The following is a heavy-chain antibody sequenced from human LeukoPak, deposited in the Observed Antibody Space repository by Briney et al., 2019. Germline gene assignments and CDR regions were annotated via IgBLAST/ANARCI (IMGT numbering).Heavy chain of an antibody. V-gene: IGHV1-69*05. CDR3: ARGSPPYYYDSSGYYYETPFDY. CDR1: GGTFSSYA. D-gene: IGHD3-22*01. J-gene: IGHJ4*02. CDR2: IIPIFGTA. Sequence: SVKVSCKASGGTFSSYAISWVRQAPGQGLEWMGGIIPIFGTANYAQKFQGRVTITTDESTSTAYMELSSLRSEDTAVYYCARGSPPYYYDSSGYYYETPFDYWGQGTLVTVSS.